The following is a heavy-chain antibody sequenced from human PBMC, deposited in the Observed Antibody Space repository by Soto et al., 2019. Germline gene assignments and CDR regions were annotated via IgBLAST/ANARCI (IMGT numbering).Heavy chain of an antibody. CDR1: GDSFSTSNYY. J-gene: IGHJ4*02. CDR2: IFYGGGTGVT. Sequence: QLHLQESGPGLVKPSETLSLTCTVSGDSFSTSNYYWGWIRQPPGKGLEWIGNIFYGGGTGVTYYNPSLKRRFIISVDTSKNQFSLKLRSITAADRAFYFCARRGGGDSLFDSWGQGKLVTVSS. D-gene: IGHD4-17*01. V-gene: IGHV4-39*01. CDR3: ARRGGGDSLFDS.